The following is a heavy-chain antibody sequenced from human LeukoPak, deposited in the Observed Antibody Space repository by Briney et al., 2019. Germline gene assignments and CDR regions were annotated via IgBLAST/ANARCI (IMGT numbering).Heavy chain of an antibody. V-gene: IGHV1-18*01. Sequence: ASVKVSCKASGYTFTSYGISWVRQAPGQGLEGMGWISAYNGNTNYAQKLQGRVTMTTDTSTSTAYMELRSLGSDDTAVYYCARGRGITGTTPLDYWGQGTLVTVSS. CDR2: ISAYNGNT. CDR1: GYTFTSYG. CDR3: ARGRGITGTTPLDY. D-gene: IGHD1-20*01. J-gene: IGHJ4*02.